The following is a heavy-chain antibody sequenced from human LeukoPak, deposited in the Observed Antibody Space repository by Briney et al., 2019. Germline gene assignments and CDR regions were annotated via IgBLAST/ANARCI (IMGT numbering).Heavy chain of an antibody. Sequence: GGSLRLSCAASGFTVRSNYMSWVRQAPGKGLEWVSVIYSGGSTYYADSVKGRFTISRDNSKNTLYLQMNSLRAEDTAVYYCARSGYDSSGYYFEDYWGQGTLVTVSS. CDR1: GFTVRSNY. D-gene: IGHD3-22*01. CDR3: ARSGYDSSGYYFEDY. V-gene: IGHV3-53*01. J-gene: IGHJ4*02. CDR2: IYSGGST.